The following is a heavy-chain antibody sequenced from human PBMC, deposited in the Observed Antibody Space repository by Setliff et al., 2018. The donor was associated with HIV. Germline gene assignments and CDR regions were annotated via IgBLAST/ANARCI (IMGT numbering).Heavy chain of an antibody. CDR1: GYSISSDYY. CDR3: ARVALLRYPEAFDI. Sequence: SETLSLTCAVSGYSISSDYYWGWIRQPPGKGLEWIGSIYHNGITYYNPSLRSRVTMSVDTSKNQFSLKVTSVTAADTAMYYCARVALLRYPEAFDIWGQGTMVTVSS. CDR2: IYHNGIT. J-gene: IGHJ3*02. D-gene: IGHD3-9*01. V-gene: IGHV4-38-2*01.